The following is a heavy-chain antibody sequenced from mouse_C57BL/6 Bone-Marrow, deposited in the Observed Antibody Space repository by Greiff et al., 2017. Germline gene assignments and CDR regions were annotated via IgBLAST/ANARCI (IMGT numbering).Heavy chain of an antibody. D-gene: IGHD1-1*01. V-gene: IGHV14-1*01. Sequence: VQLKQSGAELVRPGASVKLSCTASGFNIKDYYMHWVKQRPEQGLAWIGRIDPEDGDTEYAPKFQGKATMTADTSSNTAYLQLSSLASEDTAVSCCTTGYYGSSPFAYWGQGTLVTVSA. CDR1: GFNIKDYY. CDR2: IDPEDGDT. CDR3: TTGYYGSSPFAY. J-gene: IGHJ3*01.